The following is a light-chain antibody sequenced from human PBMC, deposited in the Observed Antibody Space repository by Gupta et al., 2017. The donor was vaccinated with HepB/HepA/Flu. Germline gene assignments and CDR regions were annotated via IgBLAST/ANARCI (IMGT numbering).Light chain of an antibody. J-gene: IGKJ1*01. CDR2: AAS. V-gene: IGKV1-39*01. CDR1: QSISSY. CDR3: QQSDSTLWT. Sequence: DIQMTQSPSSLSASVGDRVTITCRASQSISSYLNWYQQKPGKAPKLLIYAASSLQSGVPSRFSGSGSGTDFTLTISSLQPEDFATYYCQQSDSTLWTFGQGTKVEI.